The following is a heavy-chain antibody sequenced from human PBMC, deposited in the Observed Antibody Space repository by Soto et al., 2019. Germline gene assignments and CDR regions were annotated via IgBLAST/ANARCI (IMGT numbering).Heavy chain of an antibody. V-gene: IGHV3-23*01. CDR2: VSGSGGTT. CDR1: GFTFNNYA. J-gene: IGHJ4*02. D-gene: IGHD2-21*02. Sequence: PGGSLRLSCADSGFTFNNYAMSWVRQAPGRGLEWVSGVSGSGGTTYYADSVKGRFTISRDKSKNTLSLQMNSLRDEDTAIYYCAKSTHTLLLTAFDYWGQGALVTVSS. CDR3: AKSTHTLLLTAFDY.